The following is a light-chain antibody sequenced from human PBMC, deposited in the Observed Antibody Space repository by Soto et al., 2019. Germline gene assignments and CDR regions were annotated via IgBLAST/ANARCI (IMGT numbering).Light chain of an antibody. Sequence: EVVMTQSTPTLSVSPGERATLSCRASQSVGSKLAWYQQRPGQAPRLLIYDASNRATGIPARFSGSGSGTEFSLTISSLQSEDFAVYSCQQYGDWPGAFGGGTKADIK. CDR1: QSVGSK. V-gene: IGKV3D-15*01. CDR3: QQYGDWPGA. CDR2: DAS. J-gene: IGKJ4*01.